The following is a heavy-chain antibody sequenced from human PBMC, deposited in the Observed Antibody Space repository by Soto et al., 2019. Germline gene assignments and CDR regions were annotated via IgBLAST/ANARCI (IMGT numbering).Heavy chain of an antibody. J-gene: IGHJ4*02. CDR3: TTEQPQYYYDSSGYGYFDY. CDR2: VKSNTDGGTR. CDR1: GFTVSNSW. Sequence: GGSQRLSYAASGFTVSNSWRSWFLQAPWKWLECGGSVKSNTDGGTRDYAAPVKGRFTISRDDSKNTLYLQMNSLKTEDTAVYYCTTEQPQYYYDSSGYGYFDYWGQGTLVTVSS. V-gene: IGHV3-15*01. D-gene: IGHD3-22*01.